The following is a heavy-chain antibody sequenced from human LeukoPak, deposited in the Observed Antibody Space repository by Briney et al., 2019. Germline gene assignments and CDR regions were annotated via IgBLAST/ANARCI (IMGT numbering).Heavy chain of an antibody. CDR3: ASYSSSSPGAFDI. J-gene: IGHJ3*02. CDR2: IYYSGST. CDR1: GGSISSSSYY. Sequence: SETLSLTCTVSGGSISSSSYYWGWIRQPPGKGLEWIGSIYYSGSTYYNPSLKSRVTISVDTSKNQFSLKLSSVTAADTAVYYCASYSSSSPGAFDIWGQGTMVTVSS. V-gene: IGHV4-39*01. D-gene: IGHD6-6*01.